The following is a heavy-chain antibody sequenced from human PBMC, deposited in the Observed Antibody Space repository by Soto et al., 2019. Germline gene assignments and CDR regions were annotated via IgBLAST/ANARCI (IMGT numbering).Heavy chain of an antibody. CDR3: ARGGRGYEFDY. D-gene: IGHD5-12*01. J-gene: IGHJ4*02. CDR2: ISSNGGST. V-gene: IGHV3-64*01. CDR1: GFTFSSYA. Sequence: EVQLVESGGGLVQPGGSLRLSCAASGFTFSSYAMHWVRQAPGKGLEYVSGISSNGGSTDYANSVKGRFTISRDNSKNTLYLQSGSLRAEDMAVYYCARGGRGYEFDYWGQGTLVTVSS.